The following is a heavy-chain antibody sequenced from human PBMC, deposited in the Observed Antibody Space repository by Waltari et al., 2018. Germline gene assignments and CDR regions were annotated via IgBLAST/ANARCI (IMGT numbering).Heavy chain of an antibody. CDR3: AREVGYPPNYYYGMDV. Sequence: QVQLQESGPGLVKPSQTLSLTCTVSGGSISSGSYYWSWIRQPAGKGLEWIGRIYTSGSTNYNPTLKSRVTISVDTSKNQFSRKLSSVTAADTAVYYCAREVGYPPNYYYGMDVWGQGTTVTVSS. V-gene: IGHV4-61*02. D-gene: IGHD5-18*01. J-gene: IGHJ6*02. CDR1: GGSISSGSYY. CDR2: IYTSGST.